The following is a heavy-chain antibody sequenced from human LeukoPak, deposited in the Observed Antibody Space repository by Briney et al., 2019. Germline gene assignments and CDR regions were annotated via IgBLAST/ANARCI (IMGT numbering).Heavy chain of an antibody. CDR1: GGTFSSYA. CDR3: ASGGYSYGFYYYYGMGV. CDR2: IIPIFGTA. V-gene: IGHV1-69*13. D-gene: IGHD5-18*01. J-gene: IGHJ6*02. Sequence: RASVTVSCKASGGTFSSYAISWVRQAPGQGLEWMGGIIPIFGTANYAQKFQGRVTITADESMSTAYMELSSLRSEDTAVYYCASGGYSYGFYYYYGMGVWGQGTTVTVSS.